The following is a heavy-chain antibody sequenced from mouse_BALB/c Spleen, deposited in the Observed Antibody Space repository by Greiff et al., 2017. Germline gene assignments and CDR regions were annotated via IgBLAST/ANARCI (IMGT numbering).Heavy chain of an antibody. J-gene: IGHJ1*01. CDR3: ASRGGYDGYWYFDV. CDR1: GYSITSGYY. V-gene: IGHV3-6*02. Sequence: EVQLQESGPGLVKPSQSLSLTCSVTGYSITSGYYWNWIRQFPGNKLEWMGYISYDGSNNYNPSLKNRISITRDTSKNQFFLKLNSVTTEDTATYYCASRGGYDGYWYFDVWGAGTTVTVSS. D-gene: IGHD2-14*01. CDR2: ISYDGSN.